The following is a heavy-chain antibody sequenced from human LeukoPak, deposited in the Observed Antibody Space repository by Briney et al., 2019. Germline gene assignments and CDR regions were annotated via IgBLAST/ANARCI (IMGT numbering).Heavy chain of an antibody. Sequence: SETLSLTCTVSGASITSYYWSWIRQPPGKGLEWIGEINHSGSTNYNPSLKSRVTISVDTSKNQFSLKLSSVTAADTAVYYCARPGRRRGFGSNWFDPWGQGTLVTVSS. CDR1: GASITSYY. V-gene: IGHV4-34*01. CDR3: ARPGRRRGFGSNWFDP. D-gene: IGHD3-10*01. J-gene: IGHJ5*02. CDR2: INHSGST.